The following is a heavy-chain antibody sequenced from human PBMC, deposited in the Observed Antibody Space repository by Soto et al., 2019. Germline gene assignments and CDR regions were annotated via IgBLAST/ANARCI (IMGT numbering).Heavy chain of an antibody. D-gene: IGHD2-2*01. V-gene: IGHV3-33*01. CDR1: GFTFSSYG. J-gene: IGHJ4*02. Sequence: QVQLVESGGGVVQPGRSLRLSCAASGFTFSSYGMHWVRQAPGKGLEWVAGIWYDGSNKYYADSVKGRFTISRDNSKNTLYLQMNSLRAEDTAVYYCAREGIVVVPAAILSLWGQGTLVTVSS. CDR2: IWYDGSNK. CDR3: AREGIVVVPAAILSL.